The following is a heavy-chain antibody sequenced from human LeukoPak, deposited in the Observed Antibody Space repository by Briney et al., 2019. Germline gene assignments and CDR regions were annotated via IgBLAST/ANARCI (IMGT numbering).Heavy chain of an antibody. CDR3: AREVRRHRSFDY. V-gene: IGHV4-59*01. CDR2: IYYSGST. J-gene: IGHJ4*02. CDR1: GGSISSYY. Sequence: SETLSLTCTVPGGSISSYYWGWIRQPPGKGLEWIGYIYYSGSTNYNPSLKSRVTISVDTSKNQFSLKLSSVTAADTAVYYCAREVRRHRSFDYWGQGTLVTVSS.